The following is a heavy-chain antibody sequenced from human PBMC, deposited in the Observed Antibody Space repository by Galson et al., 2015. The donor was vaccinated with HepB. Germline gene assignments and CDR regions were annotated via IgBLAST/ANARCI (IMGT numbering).Heavy chain of an antibody. J-gene: IGHJ6*02. D-gene: IGHD5-12*01. CDR2: TYYRSKWYN. CDR3: ASLYSGYDEGNLDV. CDR1: GDSVSSNSAA. Sequence: ISGDSVSSNSAAWNWIRQSPSRGLEWLGRTYYRSKWYNDYAVSVKSRITINPDTSKNQFSLQLNSVTPEDTAVYYCASLYSGYDEGNLDVWGQGTTVTVSS. V-gene: IGHV6-1*01.